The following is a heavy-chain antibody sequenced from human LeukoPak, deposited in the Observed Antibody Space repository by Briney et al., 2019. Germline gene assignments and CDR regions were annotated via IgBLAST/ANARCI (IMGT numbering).Heavy chain of an antibody. V-gene: IGHV4-30-4*01. CDR1: GGSISSGDYY. D-gene: IGHD3-22*01. Sequence: SQTLSLTCTVSGGSISSGDYYWSWIRRPPGKGLEWIGYIYYSGSTYYNPSLKSRVTISVDTSKNQFSLKLSSVTAADTAVYYCAREPYYYDSSGYYSEYWGQGTLVTVSS. CDR2: IYYSGST. J-gene: IGHJ4*02. CDR3: AREPYYYDSSGYYSEY.